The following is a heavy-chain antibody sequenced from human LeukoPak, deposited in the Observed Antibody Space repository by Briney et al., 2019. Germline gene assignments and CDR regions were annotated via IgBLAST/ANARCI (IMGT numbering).Heavy chain of an antibody. J-gene: IGHJ4*02. CDR3: ARESPYSDYDFWSGYSDY. D-gene: IGHD3-3*01. CDR2: ISYDGSNK. V-gene: IGHV3-30-3*01. Sequence: GGSLRLSCAASGFTFSSYAMSWVRQAPGKGLEWVAVISYDGSNKYYADSVKGRFTISRDNSKNTLYLQMNSLRAEDTAVYYCARESPYSDYDFWSGYSDYWGQGTLVTVSS. CDR1: GFTFSSYA.